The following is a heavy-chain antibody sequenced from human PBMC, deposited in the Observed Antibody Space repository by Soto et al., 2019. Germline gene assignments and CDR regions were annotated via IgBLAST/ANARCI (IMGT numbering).Heavy chain of an antibody. Sequence: SSETLSLTCIVSGDSIFGGSHYWGWIRQPPGRGLEWIGSIYYSGSTHYNPSLKSRVTLSVDTSSNHFSLKLTSVTAADTAVYYCARSRCSNGVCYSHSPAMDVWGLGTTVTVS. J-gene: IGHJ6*02. CDR3: ARSRCSNGVCYSHSPAMDV. D-gene: IGHD2-8*01. CDR1: GDSIFGGSHY. V-gene: IGHV4-38-2*02. CDR2: IYYSGST.